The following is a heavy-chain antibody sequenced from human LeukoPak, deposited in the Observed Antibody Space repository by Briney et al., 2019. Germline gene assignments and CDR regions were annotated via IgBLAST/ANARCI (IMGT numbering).Heavy chain of an antibody. CDR2: IWYDGSNK. D-gene: IGHD5-24*01. Sequence: GGSLRLSCTASGITFSNYGMHWVRKAPGKGLEWVAVIWYDGSNKYYADSVQGRFTISRDNSENTLYLQMNGLRAEDTAVYYCAKGRGRDAYSYFDSWGQGTLVTVSS. CDR1: GITFSNYG. CDR3: AKGRGRDAYSYFDS. J-gene: IGHJ4*02. V-gene: IGHV3-33*06.